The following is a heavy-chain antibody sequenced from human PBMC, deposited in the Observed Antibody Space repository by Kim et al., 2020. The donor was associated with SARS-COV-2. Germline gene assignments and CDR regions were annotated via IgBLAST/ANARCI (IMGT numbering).Heavy chain of an antibody. CDR1: GYTFTSYG. J-gene: IGHJ5*02. CDR2: ISAYNGNT. CDR3: ARVGYGGSGSYYNPMATNGFDP. V-gene: IGHV1-18*01. Sequence: ASVKVSCKASGYTFTSYGISWVRQAPGQGLEWMGWISAYNGNTNYAQKLQGRVTMTTDTSTSTAYMELRSLRSDDTAVYYCARVGYGGSGSYYNPMATNGFDPWGQGTLVNVSS. D-gene: IGHD3-10*01.